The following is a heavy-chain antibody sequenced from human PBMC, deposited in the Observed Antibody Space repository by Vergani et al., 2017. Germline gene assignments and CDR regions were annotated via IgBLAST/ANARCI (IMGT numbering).Heavy chain of an antibody. V-gene: IGHV4-34*01. CDR1: GGSFSGYY. J-gene: IGHJ4*02. D-gene: IGHD3-22*01. Sequence: QVQLQQWGAGLLKPSETLSLTCAVYGGSFSGYYWSWIRQPPGKGLEWIGEINHSGSTNYNPSLKSRVTISVDTSNNPFSLKLRSVTAADTAVYYCARGYYYDSSGYAGDYWGQGTLVTVS. CDR3: ARGYYYDSSGYAGDY. CDR2: INHSGST.